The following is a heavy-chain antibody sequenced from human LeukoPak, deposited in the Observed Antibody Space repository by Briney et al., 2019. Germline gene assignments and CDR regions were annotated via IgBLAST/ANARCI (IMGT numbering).Heavy chain of an antibody. V-gene: IGHV4-39*01. J-gene: IGHJ1*01. CDR1: GGSIGSRSYY. D-gene: IGHD3-10*01. Sequence: PSETLSLTCSVSGGSIGSRSYYWGWIRQPPGKGLEWIGSIYYSGSTYYNPSLKSRVTISLDTFKNHFSLKLKSVTAADTPVYYCAKQDLASLAELFKWGQGTLVTVSS. CDR2: IYYSGST. CDR3: AKQDLASLAELFK.